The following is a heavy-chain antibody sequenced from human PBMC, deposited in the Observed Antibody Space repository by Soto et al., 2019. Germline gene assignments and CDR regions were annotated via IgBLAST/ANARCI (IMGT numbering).Heavy chain of an antibody. V-gene: IGHV1-3*01. J-gene: IGHJ5*02. Sequence: GASVKVSCKASGYTFTSYAMHWVRQAPGQRLEWMGWINAGNGNTKYSQKFQGRVTITRDTSASTAYMELSSLRSEDTAVYYCARSYPLYYGSGYNWFDPWGQGTLVTVSS. CDR1: GYTFTSYA. D-gene: IGHD3-10*01. CDR2: INAGNGNT. CDR3: ARSYPLYYGSGYNWFDP.